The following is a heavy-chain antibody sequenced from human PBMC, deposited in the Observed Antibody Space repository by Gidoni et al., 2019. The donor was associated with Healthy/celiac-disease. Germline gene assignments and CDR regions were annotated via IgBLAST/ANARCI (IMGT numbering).Heavy chain of an antibody. V-gene: IGHV3-21*01. Sequence: EVQLVESGGGLVKPGGSLRLSCAASGFTFSSYSMNWVRQAPGKGLEWVSSISSSSSYIYYADSVKGRFTISRDNAKNSLYLQMNSLRAEDTAVYYCARDDAEGSDYTFDYWGQGTLVTVSS. CDR2: ISSSSSYI. J-gene: IGHJ4*02. CDR3: ARDDAEGSDYTFDY. D-gene: IGHD4-17*01. CDR1: GFTFSSYS.